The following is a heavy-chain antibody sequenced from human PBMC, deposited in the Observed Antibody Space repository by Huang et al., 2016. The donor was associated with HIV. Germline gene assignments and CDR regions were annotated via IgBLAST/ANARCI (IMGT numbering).Heavy chain of an antibody. D-gene: IGHD3-22*01. V-gene: IGHV1-46*01. CDR3: ARMGSSGYTVGGIPLNWFDP. CDR2: INPRGGST. Sequence: QVQLVQSGAEVKKPGASVKVSCKASGYTFTNYQMHWVRQAPGQGLGWMGIINPRGGSTEYAQKFRGRVTMTRDTSTTTVYMELSSLRSEDTAVYYCARMGSSGYTVGGIPLNWFDPWGQGALVTVSS. J-gene: IGHJ5*02. CDR1: GYTFTNYQ.